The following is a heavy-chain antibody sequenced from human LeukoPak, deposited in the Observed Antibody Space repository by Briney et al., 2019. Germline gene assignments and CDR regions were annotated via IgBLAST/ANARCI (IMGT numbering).Heavy chain of an antibody. CDR1: GFTFSLYS. CDR2: ISSSGSYI. Sequence: GGSLRLSCAASGFTFSLYSITWVRQTPGRGLEWVSSISSSGSYIYYADSVKGLFTVSRDNAKNSLSLQMNSLRAEDTAVYYCARGGHDGTYYLSYWGQGTLVTVSS. J-gene: IGHJ4*02. V-gene: IGHV3-21*01. CDR3: ARGGHDGTYYLSY. D-gene: IGHD1-26*01.